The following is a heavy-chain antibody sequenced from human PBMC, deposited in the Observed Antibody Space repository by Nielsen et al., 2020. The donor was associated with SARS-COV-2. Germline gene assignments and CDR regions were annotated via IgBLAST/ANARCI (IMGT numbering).Heavy chain of an antibody. Sequence: SCTVSGGSISSGGYYWSWIRQHPGKGLEWIGYIYYSGSTYYNPSLKSRVTISVDTSKNQFSLKLSSVTAADTAVYYCARSYYDILTGPLPGAFDIWGQGTMVTVSS. V-gene: IGHV4-31*02. CDR1: GGSISSGGYY. J-gene: IGHJ3*02. CDR2: IYYSGST. CDR3: ARSYYDILTGPLPGAFDI. D-gene: IGHD3-9*01.